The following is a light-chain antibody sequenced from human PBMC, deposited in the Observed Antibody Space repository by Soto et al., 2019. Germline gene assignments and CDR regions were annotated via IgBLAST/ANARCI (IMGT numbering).Light chain of an antibody. CDR2: KTS. V-gene: IGKV1-5*03. J-gene: IGKJ2*01. CDR1: QSFGRW. CDR3: QEYKTGPGYN. Sequence: DIQMTQSPSTLSASVGDRVTITCRASQSFGRWLAWYQQKPGKAPELLIYKTSTLERGVPSRFSGSGSETEFTLTISSLQPDDFATYYCQEYKTGPGYNFGQGTRLEIK.